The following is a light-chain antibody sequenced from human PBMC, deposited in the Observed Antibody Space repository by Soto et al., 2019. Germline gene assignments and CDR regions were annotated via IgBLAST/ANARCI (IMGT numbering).Light chain of an antibody. CDR1: QSIGIW. Sequence: IQMTQSPSTLSASVGDRVAITCRASQSIGIWLAWYQQKPGKAPRFLIYKASSLESGVPSRFSGSGYGTEVPLTISSLQPDDFATYYCQQYNDSSWPFGQGTKVEIK. V-gene: IGKV1-5*03. CDR3: QQYNDSSWP. CDR2: KAS. J-gene: IGKJ1*01.